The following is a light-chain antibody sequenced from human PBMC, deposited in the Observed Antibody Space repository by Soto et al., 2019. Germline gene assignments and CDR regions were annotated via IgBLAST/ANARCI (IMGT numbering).Light chain of an antibody. J-gene: IGLJ2*01. V-gene: IGLV2-14*01. CDR3: SSYTSFSTLV. Sequence: SALAQPASVSGSRGQAIIISCTGSSSDVGGYNYVSWYQQHPGKAPKLMIYEVSNRPSGVSNRFSGSKSGNTASLSISGLQAEDEADYYCSSYTSFSTLVFGGGTKVTV. CDR1: SSDVGGYNY. CDR2: EVS.